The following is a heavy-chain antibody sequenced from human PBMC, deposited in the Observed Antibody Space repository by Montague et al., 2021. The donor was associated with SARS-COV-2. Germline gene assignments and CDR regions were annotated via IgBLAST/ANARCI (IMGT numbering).Heavy chain of an antibody. CDR2: ISDIGST. D-gene: IGHD2-15*01. V-gene: IGHV4-34*01. J-gene: IGHJ3*02. CDR1: GGSFNGYY. Sequence: SETLSLTRAVYGGSFNGYYWNWIRQHPGKGLEWIGEISDIGSTTYNPSLESRLTTSVDRSKNQFSLRLTSVTAADTAVYYCVRERECSGGSCYGPDDDAFDIWGQGTVVTVSS. CDR3: VRERECSGGSCYGPDDDAFDI.